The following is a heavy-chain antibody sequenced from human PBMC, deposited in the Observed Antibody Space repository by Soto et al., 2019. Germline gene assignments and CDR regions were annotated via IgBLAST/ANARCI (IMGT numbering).Heavy chain of an antibody. V-gene: IGHV3-33*01. D-gene: IGHD3-22*01. CDR1: GFTFSSYG. J-gene: IGHJ4*02. CDR2: IWYDGSNK. Sequence: GGSLRLSCAASGFTFSSYGMHWVGQAPGKGLEWVAVIWYDGSNKYYADSVKGRFTISRDNSKNTLYLQMNSLRAEGTAVYYCARDDDSSGSPLGYWGQGTLVTVSS. CDR3: ARDDDSSGSPLGY.